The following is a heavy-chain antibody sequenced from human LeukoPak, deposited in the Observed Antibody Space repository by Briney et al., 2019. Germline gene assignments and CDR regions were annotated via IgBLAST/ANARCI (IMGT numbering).Heavy chain of an antibody. V-gene: IGHV3-30*02. Sequence: PGGSLRLSCAASGFSFPSYGIHWVRQAPGKGLEWVAFIRSDGIDKYYAAFVKGRCTISRDNSKNSLYLQMNSLRADDTAVYYCARETGGGWYKGAFDVWGQGTVVTVSS. J-gene: IGHJ3*01. CDR3: ARETGGGWYKGAFDV. CDR1: GFSFPSYG. D-gene: IGHD6-19*01. CDR2: IRSDGIDK.